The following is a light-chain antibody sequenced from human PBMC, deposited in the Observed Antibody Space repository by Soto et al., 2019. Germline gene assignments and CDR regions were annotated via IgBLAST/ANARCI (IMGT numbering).Light chain of an antibody. J-gene: IGLJ3*02. V-gene: IGLV1-40*01. CDR1: SSNIGAGYD. Sequence: QSVLTQPPSVSGAPGQRVTISCTGSSSNIGAGYDVHWYQQRPGTAPKLLIFGNSNRPSGVPDRFSGSKSGTSASLAITGLQAEDEGDYHCCSYAGSRTFVFGGGTKLTVL. CDR3: CSYAGSRTFV. CDR2: GNS.